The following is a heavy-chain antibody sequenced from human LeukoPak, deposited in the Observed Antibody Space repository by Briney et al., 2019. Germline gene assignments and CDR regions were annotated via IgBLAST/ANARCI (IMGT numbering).Heavy chain of an antibody. CDR3: AHYGGAADAFDI. V-gene: IGHV3-21*01. CDR1: GGSISSSSYY. J-gene: IGHJ3*02. D-gene: IGHD3-16*01. Sequence: ETQSLTCTVSGGSISSSSYYWGWVRQAPGKGLEWDSSISSSSSYIYYADSVKGRFTISRDNAKNSLYLQMNSLRAEDTAVYYCAHYGGAADAFDIWGQGTMVTVSS. CDR2: ISSSSSYI.